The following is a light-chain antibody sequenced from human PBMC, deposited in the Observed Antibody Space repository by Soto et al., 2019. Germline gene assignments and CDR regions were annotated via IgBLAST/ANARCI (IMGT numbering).Light chain of an antibody. CDR3: SSYTSSSPWV. CDR2: DVS. J-gene: IGLJ3*02. CDR1: SSDVGGYNY. V-gene: IGLV2-14*01. Sequence: QSALTQPASVSGSPGQSITISCTGTSSDVGGYNYVSWYQQHPGKAPQLMIYDVSNRPSGVSNRFSGSKSGNTASLTISGLQAEYAADYYCSSYTSSSPWVFGGGTKLTVL.